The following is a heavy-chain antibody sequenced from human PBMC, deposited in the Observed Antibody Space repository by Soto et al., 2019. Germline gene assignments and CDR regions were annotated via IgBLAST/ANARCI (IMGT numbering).Heavy chain of an antibody. V-gene: IGHV4-34*01. CDR1: GGSFSGYY. Sequence: QVQLQQWGAGLLKPSETLSLTCAVYGGSFSGYYWSWIRQPPGKGLEGIGEINQSGSTNYNPSLTSRVTISVDTSRNQFSLKLSTVTVAYTAVYYCARLGYCSGGSCYLLDYWGQGTLVIVSS. J-gene: IGHJ4*02. CDR2: INQSGST. CDR3: ARLGYCSGGSCYLLDY. D-gene: IGHD2-15*01.